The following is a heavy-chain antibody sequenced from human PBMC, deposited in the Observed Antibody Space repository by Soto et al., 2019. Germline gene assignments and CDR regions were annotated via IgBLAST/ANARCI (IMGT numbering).Heavy chain of an antibody. CDR1: GFTFSRFE. D-gene: IGHD3-10*01. J-gene: IGHJ4*02. CDR2: ISSSGSTA. V-gene: IGHV3-48*03. CDR3: TRAAWFPYLSSY. Sequence: GGSLRLSCAASGFTFSRFELHWVRQAPGKGLEWISYISSSGSTAYYASSVKGRFTISRDNANNSVYLQMDSLRAEDTALYYCTRAAWFPYLSSYWGQGALVTVSS.